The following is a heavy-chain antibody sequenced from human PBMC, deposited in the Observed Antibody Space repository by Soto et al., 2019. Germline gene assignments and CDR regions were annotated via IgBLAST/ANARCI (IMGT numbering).Heavy chain of an antibody. V-gene: IGHV3-23*01. CDR1: GFTFSSYS. CDR2: ISDSGGKT. Sequence: EVQLTESGGGLVQPGGSLRLSCAASGFTFSSYSMTWVRQAPGKGLEWVSGISDSGGKTWYADSVKGRFTISRDNSKNTLFLQMNSLTAEDTAVYFCSTWSGFGDAWGQGTLVTGSS. D-gene: IGHD3-10*01. CDR3: STWSGFGDA. J-gene: IGHJ5*02.